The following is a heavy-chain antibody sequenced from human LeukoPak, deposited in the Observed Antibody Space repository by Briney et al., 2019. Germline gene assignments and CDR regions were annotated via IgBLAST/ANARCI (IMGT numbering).Heavy chain of an antibody. D-gene: IGHD3-22*01. CDR1: GFTFSSYA. J-gene: IGHJ3*02. Sequence: GGSLRLSCAASGFTFSSYAMSWVRQAPGKGLEWVSNISGSGGRTYYADSVKGRFTISRDDSKNTLYLQMNSLRAEDTAVYYCAKVGIMIVVVLDAFDIWGQGTMVTVSS. CDR2: ISGSGGRT. CDR3: AKVGIMIVVVLDAFDI. V-gene: IGHV3-23*01.